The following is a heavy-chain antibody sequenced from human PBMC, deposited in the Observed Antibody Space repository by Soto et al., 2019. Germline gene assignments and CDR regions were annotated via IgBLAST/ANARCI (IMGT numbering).Heavy chain of an antibody. Sequence: GASVKVSCKASGYSFTGYFIHGVRQAPGQGLEWMGWINHNTGVTNYAQRFKGRVTMTRDTSITTAYVDLTSLTYDDTAVYYCAREGPDPWFDRWGRGNLIPVSP. V-gene: IGHV1-2*02. J-gene: IGHJ5*02. CDR1: GYSFTGYF. CDR2: INHNTGVT. CDR3: AREGPDPWFDR.